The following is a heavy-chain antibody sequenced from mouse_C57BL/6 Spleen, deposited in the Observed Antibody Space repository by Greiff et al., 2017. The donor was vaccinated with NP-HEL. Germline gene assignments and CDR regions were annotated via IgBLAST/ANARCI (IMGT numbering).Heavy chain of an antibody. CDR2: IDPENGDT. V-gene: IGHV14-4*01. J-gene: IGHJ3*01. D-gene: IGHD1-1*01. CDR3: TKGYGTRFAY. Sequence: VQLQQSGAELVRPGASVKLSCTASGFNIKDDYMHWVKQRPEQGLEWIGWIDPENGDTEYASKFQGKAPITADTSANSAYLQLSSQTSEDTAVYYCTKGYGTRFAYGGQGTLVTVSA. CDR1: GFNIKDDY.